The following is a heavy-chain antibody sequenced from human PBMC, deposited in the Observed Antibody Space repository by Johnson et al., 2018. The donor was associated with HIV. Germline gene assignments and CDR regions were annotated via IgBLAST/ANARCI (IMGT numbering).Heavy chain of an antibody. D-gene: IGHD6-13*01. CDR2: ISYDGSNK. CDR1: GFTFSSYT. V-gene: IGHV3-30-3*01. Sequence: QVQLVESGGGVVQPGRSLRLSCVASGFTFSSYTMHWVRQAPGKGLEWVAVISYDGSNKYYADSVKGRFTISRDNSKNTLYLQMNSLRAEDTAIYYCVKGMDSSSWYAFDIWGQGTMVTDSS. J-gene: IGHJ3*02. CDR3: VKGMDSSSWYAFDI.